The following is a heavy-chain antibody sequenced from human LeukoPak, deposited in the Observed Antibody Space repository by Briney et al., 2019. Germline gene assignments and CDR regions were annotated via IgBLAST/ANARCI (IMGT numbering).Heavy chain of an antibody. V-gene: IGHV3-23*01. CDR2: ISRSGGRT. D-gene: IGHD3/OR15-3a*01. J-gene: IGHJ3*01. CDR1: GFTFSNYG. Sequence: GGSLRLSCAASGFTFSNYGMSWVRQAPGKGLEWVSSISRSGGRTHYADSMKGRFVISRDTSKNTLHLQMNSLTAGDTAVYYCARKGAGLDAFDLWGQGTVVTVSS. CDR3: ARKGAGLDAFDL.